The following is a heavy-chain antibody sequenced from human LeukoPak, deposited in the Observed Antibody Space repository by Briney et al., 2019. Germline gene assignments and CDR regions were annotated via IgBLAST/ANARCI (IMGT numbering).Heavy chain of an antibody. CDR2: ISYDGSQI. CDR1: GFTFSAHG. Sequence: PGRSLRLSCAASGFTFSAHGMHWVRQAPGKGLGWVGYISYDGSQISYTESVKGRFTLSRDNSKSTSYLQMNTLRTADTAIYFCAKDLGGSSFVLDYWGQGNLVTVSS. J-gene: IGHJ4*02. V-gene: IGHV3-30*18. D-gene: IGHD6-6*01. CDR3: AKDLGGSSFVLDY.